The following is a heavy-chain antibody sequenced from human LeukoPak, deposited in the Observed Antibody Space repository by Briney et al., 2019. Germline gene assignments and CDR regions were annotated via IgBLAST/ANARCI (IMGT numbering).Heavy chain of an antibody. Sequence: GGSLRLSCAASGFTFSSYGMHWVRQAPGKGLEWVAVIWYDGSNKYYADSVKGRLTISRDNSKNTLYLQMNSLRAEDTAVYYCARGFYYDSSGADYWGQGTLVTVSS. CDR1: GFTFSSYG. V-gene: IGHV3-33*01. D-gene: IGHD3-22*01. CDR3: ARGFYYDSSGADY. J-gene: IGHJ4*02. CDR2: IWYDGSNK.